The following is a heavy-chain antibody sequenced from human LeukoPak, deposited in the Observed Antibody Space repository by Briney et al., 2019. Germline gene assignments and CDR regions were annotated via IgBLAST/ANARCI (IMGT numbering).Heavy chain of an antibody. CDR1: GFTFSSYA. CDR2: ISGSGGST. CDR3: AKSKGQDYARFNRGGDYYYYYGMDV. J-gene: IGHJ6*02. D-gene: IGHD4-17*01. V-gene: IGHV3-23*01. Sequence: PGGSLRLSCAASGFTFSSYAMSWVRQAPGKGLEWVSAISGSGGSTYYADSVKGRFTISRDNSKNTLYLQMNSLRAEDTAVYYCAKSKGQDYARFNRGGDYYYYYGMDVWGQGTTVTVSS.